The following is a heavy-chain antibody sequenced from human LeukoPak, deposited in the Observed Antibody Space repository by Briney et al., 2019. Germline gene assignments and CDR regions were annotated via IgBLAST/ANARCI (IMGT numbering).Heavy chain of an antibody. V-gene: IGHV3-53*01. D-gene: IGHD1-26*01. J-gene: IGHJ6*02. CDR3: ARDQKWEVQEDNFIYYYYGMDV. CDR2: IYRSGEI. CDR1: GFSVGDNY. Sequence: GGSLRLSCAASGFSVGDNYMSWVRQAPGKGLEWVSVIYRSGEIYYIESVEGRFTISRDNSKNILYLQMNTLRAEDTAVYYCARDQKWEVQEDNFIYYYYGMDVWGQGTTVTVSS.